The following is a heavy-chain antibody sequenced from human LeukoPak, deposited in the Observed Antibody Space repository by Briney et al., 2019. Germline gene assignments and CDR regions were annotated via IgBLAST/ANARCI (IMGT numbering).Heavy chain of an antibody. J-gene: IGHJ6*02. CDR1: GGSISSGDYY. Sequence: PSQTLSLTCTVSGGSISSGDYYWSWIRQPPGKGLEWIGYIYYSGSTYYNPSLKRRVTISVDTSKNQFSLKLSSVTAADTAVYYCARVELYYYGMDVWGQGTTVTVSS. V-gene: IGHV4-30-4*01. D-gene: IGHD1-1*01. CDR2: IYYSGST. CDR3: ARVELYYYGMDV.